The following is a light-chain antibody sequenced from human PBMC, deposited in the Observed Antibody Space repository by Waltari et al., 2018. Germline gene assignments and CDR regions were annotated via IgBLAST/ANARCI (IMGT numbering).Light chain of an antibody. Sequence: YELTQPPSVSVSPGQTARITCSGDELQKQYAYWYHQNPAQAPVLVIYQDTKRPSGIPERFSGSSSGKTVTLTLSGAQAEDEAAYYCQSADISGTYVVFGGGTKVTVL. CDR3: QSADISGTYVV. CDR2: QDT. J-gene: IGLJ2*01. V-gene: IGLV3-25*03. CDR1: ELQKQY.